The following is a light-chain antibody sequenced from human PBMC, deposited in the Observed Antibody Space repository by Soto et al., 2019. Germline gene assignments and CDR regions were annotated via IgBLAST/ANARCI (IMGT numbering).Light chain of an antibody. CDR3: QQYSFVPLT. CDR1: QSVAKNF. CDR2: GAS. J-gene: IGKJ1*01. Sequence: EIVLTQSPGTLSLSPGERATLSCRASQSVAKNFLAWYQRKPGQAPRLLIYGASTMATDIPDRFSGSGSGTDFTLTISRLEPEDFAVYYCQQYSFVPLTFGQGTKVELK. V-gene: IGKV3-20*01.